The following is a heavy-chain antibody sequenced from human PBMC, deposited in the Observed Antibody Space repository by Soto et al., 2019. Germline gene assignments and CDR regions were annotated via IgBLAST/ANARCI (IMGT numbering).Heavy chain of an antibody. CDR1: GDSVKDYF. D-gene: IGHD3-3*01. CDR2: IYQTGTI. V-gene: IGHV4-4*02. J-gene: IGHJ4*02. Sequence: SETLPLTCAVSGDSVKDYFWSWVRQPPGTGLEWIWEIYQTGTINYNPSLRSRVTMSLDKSKNQLSLKVDSVTAADTALYYCVRGNDKYAFWNKWSLDLWRQGTLVTVSS. CDR3: VRGNDKYAFWNKWSLDL.